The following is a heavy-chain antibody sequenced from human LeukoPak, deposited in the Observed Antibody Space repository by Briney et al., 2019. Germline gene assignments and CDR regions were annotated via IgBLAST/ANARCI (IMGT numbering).Heavy chain of an antibody. CDR1: GYTFTSYY. CDR2: INPSGGST. Sequence: ASVKVSCKASGYTFTSYYMHWVRQAPGQGLEWMGIINPSGGSTSYAQKFQGRVTMTRNTSISTAYMELNSLRSEDTAVYYCARGVEGDIFDYWGQGTLVTVSS. J-gene: IGHJ4*02. V-gene: IGHV1-46*01. D-gene: IGHD2-15*01. CDR3: ARGVEGDIFDY.